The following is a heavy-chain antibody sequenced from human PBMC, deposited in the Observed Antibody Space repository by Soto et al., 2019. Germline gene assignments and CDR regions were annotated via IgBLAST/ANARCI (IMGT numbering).Heavy chain of an antibody. V-gene: IGHV4-39*01. CDR3: ASLGSCSGGSCDDFDS. CDR2: IYYSGST. J-gene: IGHJ4*02. Sequence: PSETLSLTCTFSGGSISSSSYYWGWIRQPPGKGLEWIGSIYYSGSTYYNPSLKSRVTISVDTSKNQFSLKLSSVTAADTAVYYCASLGSCSGGSCDDFDSWGQRTLVTFSS. D-gene: IGHD2-15*01. CDR1: GGSISSSSYY.